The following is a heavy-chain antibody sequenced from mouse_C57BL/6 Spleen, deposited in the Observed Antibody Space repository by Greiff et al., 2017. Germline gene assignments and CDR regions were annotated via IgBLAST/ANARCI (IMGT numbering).Heavy chain of an antibody. CDR1: GYTFTSYW. J-gene: IGHJ1*03. V-gene: IGHV1-69*01. Sequence: QVQLQQPGAELVMPGASVKLSCKASGYTFTSYWMHWVKQRPGQGLEWIGEIDPSDSYTNYNQQFKGKSTLTVDKSSSTAYMQLSSLTSEDSAVYYCARRYYGSSYWYFDVWGTGTTVTVAS. D-gene: IGHD1-1*01. CDR3: ARRYYGSSYWYFDV. CDR2: IDPSDSYT.